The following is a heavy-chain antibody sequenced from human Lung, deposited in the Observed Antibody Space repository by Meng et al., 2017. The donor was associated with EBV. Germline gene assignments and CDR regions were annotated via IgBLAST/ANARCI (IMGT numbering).Heavy chain of an antibody. J-gene: IGHJ4*02. V-gene: IGHV4-4*02. CDR2: IYHSGRT. Sequence: QVHGEGSGPGLGKPSGTLSLTCDVSGGSIRNDQWWSWVRQAPGKGLEWIGEIYHSGRTNYNPSVKSRVSMSVGKSQNHFSLRLSSVTAADTAVYYCTTLYGDSISWGQGTLVTVSS. D-gene: IGHD4-17*01. CDR1: GGSIRNDQW. CDR3: TTLYGDSIS.